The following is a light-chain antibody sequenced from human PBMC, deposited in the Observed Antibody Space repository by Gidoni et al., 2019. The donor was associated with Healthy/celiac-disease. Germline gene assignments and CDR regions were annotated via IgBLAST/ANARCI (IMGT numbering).Light chain of an antibody. CDR1: KLGDKY. V-gene: IGLV3-1*01. CDR3: QAWDSSTAGV. CDR2: QDS. Sequence: SYELPQPPSVSVSPGQTASITCPGDKLGDKYACWYQQKPGQSPVLVIYQDSKRPSGIPERFSGSNSGNTATLTISGTQAMDEADYYCQAWDSSTAGVFGGGTKLTV. J-gene: IGLJ2*01.